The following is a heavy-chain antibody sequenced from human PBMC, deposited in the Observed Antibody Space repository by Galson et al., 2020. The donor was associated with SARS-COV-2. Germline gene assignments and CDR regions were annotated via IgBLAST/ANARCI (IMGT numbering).Heavy chain of an antibody. CDR3: ARDRVLYSPFYYYGMDV. Sequence: ASVKVSCKASGYTFTTYDINWVRQATGHGLEWMGWMSPNSGATVYAQKFQGRVTMTRDTSTSTAYMELSSLTSEDTAVYYCARDRVLYSPFYYYGMDVWGQGTTVTVSS. CDR2: MSPNSGAT. D-gene: IGHD3-10*01. J-gene: IGHJ6*02. CDR1: GYTFTTYD. V-gene: IGHV1-8*01.